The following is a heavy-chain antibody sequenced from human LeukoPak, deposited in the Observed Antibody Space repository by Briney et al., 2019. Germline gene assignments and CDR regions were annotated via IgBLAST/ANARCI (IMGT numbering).Heavy chain of an antibody. CDR1: GYTFTGNY. D-gene: IGHD6-6*01. Sequence: ASVKVSCKASGYTFTGNYMHWVRQAPGQGLEWMGWINPNSGGTTYAQKFQGRVTMTRDTSISTAYMELSGLRSDDTAVYLCARGDRSSSILEDAFDIWGQGTMVTVSS. J-gene: IGHJ3*02. CDR2: INPNSGGT. V-gene: IGHV1-2*02. CDR3: ARGDRSSSILEDAFDI.